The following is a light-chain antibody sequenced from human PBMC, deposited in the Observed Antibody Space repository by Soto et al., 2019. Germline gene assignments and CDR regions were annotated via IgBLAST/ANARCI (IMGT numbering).Light chain of an antibody. J-gene: IGKJ1*01. CDR3: QQYGSSGT. CDR2: GAS. Sequence: EIVLTQSPGTLSLSPGERATLSCRASPSVSSNFVAWYQQKPGQAPRLLISGASNRATGIPDRFSGSGSGTDFTLTISRLEPEDFAVYYCQQYGSSGTFGQGTKVDIK. CDR1: PSVSSNF. V-gene: IGKV3-20*01.